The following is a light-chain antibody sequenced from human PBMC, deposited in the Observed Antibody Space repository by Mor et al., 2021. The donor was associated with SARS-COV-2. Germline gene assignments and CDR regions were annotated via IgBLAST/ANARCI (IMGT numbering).Light chain of an antibody. J-gene: IGKJ3*01. Sequence: YQQTPGTAPKLQFYAATRKPSGVPSRNFGSGSGTDFTLTISSLQPEDFATYFCQQANIFPFTFGPGTKVDVK. CDR2: AAT. V-gene: IGKV1-12*01. CDR3: QQANIFPFT.